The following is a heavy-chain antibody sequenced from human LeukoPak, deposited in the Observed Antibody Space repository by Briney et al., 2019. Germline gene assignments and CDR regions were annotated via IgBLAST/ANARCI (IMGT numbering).Heavy chain of an antibody. D-gene: IGHD5-18*01. J-gene: IGHJ4*02. V-gene: IGHV5-10-1*01. CDR1: GYSFTSYW. Sequence: GESLKISCKGSGYSFTSYWITWVRQMPGEGLEWMGRIDPSDSYTNYSPSFQGHVTISADKSISTAYLQWSSLKASDTAMYYCARGGGYNYGTFDYWGQGTLVTVSS. CDR2: IDPSDSYT. CDR3: ARGGGYNYGTFDY.